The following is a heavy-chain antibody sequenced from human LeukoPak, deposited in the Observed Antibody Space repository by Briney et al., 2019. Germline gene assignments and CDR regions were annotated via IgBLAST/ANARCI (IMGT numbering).Heavy chain of an antibody. CDR3: GRDPNGDYIGAFDM. CDR1: GFTFSVYA. J-gene: IGHJ3*02. CDR2: IRGGGGSE. Sequence: PGGSVSLFCTASGFTFSVYAMMWVRHAPGKGPECVSAIRGGGGSEFYADPVKGRFTTSRDNSKNTLFLQMNNLRPENTAVYYCGRDPNGDYIGAFDMWGPGTMVTVSS. D-gene: IGHD4-17*01. V-gene: IGHV3-23*01.